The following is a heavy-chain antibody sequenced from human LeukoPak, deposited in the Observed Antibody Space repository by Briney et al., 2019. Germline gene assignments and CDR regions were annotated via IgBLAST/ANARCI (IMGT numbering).Heavy chain of an antibody. D-gene: IGHD5-12*01. Sequence: SQTLSLTCTVSGGSISSGGYYWSWIRQHPGKGLEWIGYIYYSGSTYYNPSLKSRVTISVDTSKNQFSLKLSSVTAADTAVYYCARAIGAGYNYYYYGMDVWGQGTTVTVSS. CDR2: IYYSGST. V-gene: IGHV4-31*03. CDR1: GGSISSGGYY. J-gene: IGHJ6*02. CDR3: ARAIGAGYNYYYYGMDV.